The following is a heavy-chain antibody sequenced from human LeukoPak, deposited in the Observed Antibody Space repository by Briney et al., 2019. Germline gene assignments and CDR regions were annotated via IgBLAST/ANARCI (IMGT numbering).Heavy chain of an antibody. V-gene: IGHV1-18*01. CDR1: GYTFTSYG. Sequence: GASVKVSCKTSGYTFTSYGISWVRQAPGQGLEWTGWISVYNGNTNYAQKLQGRVTMTTDTSTSTAYMELGSLTSDDTAVYYCARGPSFCSSTSCYQDYWGQGTLVTVSS. D-gene: IGHD2-2*01. J-gene: IGHJ4*02. CDR3: ARGPSFCSSTSCYQDY. CDR2: ISVYNGNT.